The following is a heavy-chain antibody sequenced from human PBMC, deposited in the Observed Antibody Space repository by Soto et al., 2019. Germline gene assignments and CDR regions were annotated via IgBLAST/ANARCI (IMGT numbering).Heavy chain of an antibody. CDR2: IDNRGRT. Sequence: QVQLQQWGAGLVKPSETLSLTCAVHGGFFSTNCWMWIRQPPGKGLEGIGEIDNRGRTNYHPSLTSRSTVALDTSKSQVSLKLTSVTAADTAVYYCARKGVEATWGAINFWGQGTLVTVSS. CDR3: ARKGVEATWGAINF. V-gene: IGHV4-34*01. J-gene: IGHJ4*02. CDR1: GGFFSTNC. D-gene: IGHD5-12*01.